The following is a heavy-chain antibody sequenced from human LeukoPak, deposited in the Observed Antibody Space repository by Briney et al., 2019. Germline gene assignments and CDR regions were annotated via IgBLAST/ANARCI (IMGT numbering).Heavy chain of an antibody. CDR2: ISGSGGST. Sequence: PGGSLRLSCAASGFTFSRYAMSWVRQAPGKGLEWVSAISGSGGSTYYADSVKGRFTISRDNSKNTLYLQMNSLRAEDTAVYYCAKDRTRPYCSSTSCYGGGDYWGQGTLVTVSS. CDR1: GFTFSRYA. CDR3: AKDRTRPYCSSTSCYGGGDY. V-gene: IGHV3-23*01. D-gene: IGHD2-2*01. J-gene: IGHJ4*02.